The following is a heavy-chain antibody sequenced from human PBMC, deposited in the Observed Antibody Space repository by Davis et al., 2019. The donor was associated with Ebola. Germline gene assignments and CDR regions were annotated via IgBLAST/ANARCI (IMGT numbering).Heavy chain of an antibody. D-gene: IGHD3-10*01. CDR3: ARDRGSFGMDV. V-gene: IGHV3-13*01. J-gene: IGHJ6*02. CDR2: IGTAGDT. Sequence: GESPKISCAASGFTFSSYDMHWVRQATGKGLEWVSAIGTAGDTYYPGSVKGRFTISRENAKNSLYLQMNSLRAGDTAVYYCARDRGSFGMDVWGQGTTVTVSS. CDR1: GFTFSSYD.